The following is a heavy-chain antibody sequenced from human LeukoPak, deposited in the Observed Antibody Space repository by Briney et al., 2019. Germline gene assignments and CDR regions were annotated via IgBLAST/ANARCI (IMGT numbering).Heavy chain of an antibody. J-gene: IGHJ4*02. V-gene: IGHV4-30-2*01. CDR3: ARRICGTTCYAGFDY. CDR2: IYHSGST. Sequence: NWIRQPPGEGLEWIGFIYHSGSTYYNPSLTSRLTISMDSSKNQFSLRLSSVTAADTAVYYCARRICGTTCYAGFDYWGQGTLVTVSS. D-gene: IGHD2-2*01.